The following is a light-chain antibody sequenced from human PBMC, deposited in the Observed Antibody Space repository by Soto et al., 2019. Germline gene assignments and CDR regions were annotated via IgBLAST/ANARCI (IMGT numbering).Light chain of an antibody. J-gene: IGKJ1*01. CDR2: AAS. Sequence: DVQMTQCPSTLSASVGDRVTITCRASQSISSYLNLYQQKPGKAPKLLIYAASSLQSGVPSRFSGSGSGTDFTLTISSLQPEDFATYYSQQSDSTPRTFGQGTKVDIK. V-gene: IGKV1-39*01. CDR3: QQSDSTPRT. CDR1: QSISSY.